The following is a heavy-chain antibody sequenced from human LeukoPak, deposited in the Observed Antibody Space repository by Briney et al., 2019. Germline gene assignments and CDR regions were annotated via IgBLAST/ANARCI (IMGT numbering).Heavy chain of an antibody. D-gene: IGHD6-13*01. CDR1: GGSISSSSYY. J-gene: IGHJ4*02. CDR3: ARASSFEGFDY. V-gene: IGHV4-39*07. Sequence: SETLSLTCTVSGGSISSSSYYWGWIRQPPGKGLEWIGSIYYSGSTYYNPSLKSRVTISVDTSKNQFSLKLSSVTAADTAVYYCARASSFEGFDYWGQGTLVTVSS. CDR2: IYYSGST.